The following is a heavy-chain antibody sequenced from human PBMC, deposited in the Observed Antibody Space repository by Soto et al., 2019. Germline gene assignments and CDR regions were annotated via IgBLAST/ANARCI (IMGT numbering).Heavy chain of an antibody. CDR2: IGTAGDP. D-gene: IGHD6-13*01. CDR3: AKGGSSWFQNDLDY. J-gene: IGHJ4*02. Sequence: PGGSLRLSCAASGFTFSSYDMHWVRQATGKGLEWVSAIGTAGDPYYPGSVKGRFTISRDNSKNTLYLQMNSLRAEDTAVYYCAKGGSSWFQNDLDYWGQGTLVTVSS. CDR1: GFTFSSYD. V-gene: IGHV3-13*05.